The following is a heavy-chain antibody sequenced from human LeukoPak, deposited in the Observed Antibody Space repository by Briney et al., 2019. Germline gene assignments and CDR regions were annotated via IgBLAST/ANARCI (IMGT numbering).Heavy chain of an antibody. J-gene: IGHJ6*03. D-gene: IGHD1-26*01. V-gene: IGHV1-2*06. CDR1: GYTFTSYD. CDR2: INPNSGGT. CDR3: ARLNSGYDYYYMDV. Sequence: ASVKVSCKASGYTFTSYDINWVRQAPGQGLEWMGRINPNSGGTNYAQKFQGRVTMTRDTSISTAYMELSRLRSDDTAVYYCARLNSGYDYYYMDVWGKGSTVTVSS.